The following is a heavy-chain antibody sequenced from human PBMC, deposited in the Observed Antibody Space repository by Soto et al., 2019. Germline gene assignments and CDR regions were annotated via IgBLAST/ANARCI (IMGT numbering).Heavy chain of an antibody. V-gene: IGHV4-39*01. CDR2: IYCSGST. CDR1: GGSISNYY. Sequence: PSETLSLTCIVSGGSISNYYWGWIHQPPGKGLEWIGSIYCSGSTYYNPSLKSRVTISVDTSKNQFSLKLSSVTAADTAVYYCASPDTAMADWGQGTLVTVSS. D-gene: IGHD5-18*01. J-gene: IGHJ4*02. CDR3: ASPDTAMAD.